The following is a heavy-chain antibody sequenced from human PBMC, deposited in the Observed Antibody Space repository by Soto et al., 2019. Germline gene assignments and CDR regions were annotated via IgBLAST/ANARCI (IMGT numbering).Heavy chain of an antibody. D-gene: IGHD3-10*01. V-gene: IGHV2-5*02. J-gene: IGHJ6*03. Sequence: SGPTLVNPTQTLTLTCTFSGFSLTTSGEAVGWIRQPPGKALEWLALIYWDDDKRSSPSLKSRLTITKDTSENQVVLTMTNMDPVDTATYYCAHIPGSGQLLYSYYYYMDVWGKGTTVTVSS. CDR1: GFSLTTSGEA. CDR3: AHIPGSGQLLYSYYYYMDV. CDR2: IYWDDDK.